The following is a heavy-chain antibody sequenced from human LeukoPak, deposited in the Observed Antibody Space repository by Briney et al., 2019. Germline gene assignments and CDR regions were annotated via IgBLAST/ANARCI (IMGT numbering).Heavy chain of an antibody. CDR2: VFYSGGT. V-gene: IGHV4-59*08. CDR3: ARHMSVTYDAFDL. CDR1: GGSTTGYF. Sequence: SETLSLTCTISGGSTTGYFWSWIRQPPGKGLEWIGYVFYSGGTLYNPFLDSRVTISVDTSKTQFSLELTSVTAADTAVYYCARHMSVTYDAFDLWGRGTMVTVSS. D-gene: IGHD2-21*02. J-gene: IGHJ3*01.